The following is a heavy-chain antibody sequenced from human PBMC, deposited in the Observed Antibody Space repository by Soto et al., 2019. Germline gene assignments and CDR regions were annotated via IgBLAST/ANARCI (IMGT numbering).Heavy chain of an antibody. CDR3: AIHPASLNRYYYYYGMDV. CDR2: ISYDGSNK. V-gene: IGHV3-30-3*01. Sequence: GGSLRLSCAASGFTFSSYAMHWVRQAPGKGLEWVAVISYDGSNKYYADSVKGRFTISRDNSKNTLYLQMNSLRAEDTAVYYCAIHPASLNRYYYYYGMDVWGQGTTVTVSS. CDR1: GFTFSSYA. J-gene: IGHJ6*02.